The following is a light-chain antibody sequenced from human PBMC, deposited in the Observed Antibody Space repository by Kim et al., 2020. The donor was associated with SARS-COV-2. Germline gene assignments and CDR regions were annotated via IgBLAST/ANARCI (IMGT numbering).Light chain of an antibody. CDR3: CSYAGSYTVV. J-gene: IGLJ2*01. CDR2: DVS. Sequence: GQSGTISCTGGSSDVGGYNDVSWYQQHQRKAPKLMIYDVSKRPSGVPVRFSGSKSGNTASLTISGLQAEDEADYYCCSYAGSYTVVFGGGTQLTVL. V-gene: IGLV2-11*01. CDR1: SSDVGGYND.